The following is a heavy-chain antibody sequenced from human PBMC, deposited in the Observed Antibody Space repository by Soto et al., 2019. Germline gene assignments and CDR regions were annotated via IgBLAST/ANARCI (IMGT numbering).Heavy chain of an antibody. Sequence: SETLSLTCTVSGGSVSGSSYYWGWVRQPPGKGLEWIGSVYYSGSTYYNPSLESRVTISVDKSKNQFSLKLMSLSAADTAVYYCVRLEGLATISYYFDYWGQGALVTVSS. J-gene: IGHJ4*02. D-gene: IGHD3-9*01. CDR3: VRLEGLATISYYFDY. CDR2: VYYSGST. CDR1: GGSVSGSSYY. V-gene: IGHV4-39*01.